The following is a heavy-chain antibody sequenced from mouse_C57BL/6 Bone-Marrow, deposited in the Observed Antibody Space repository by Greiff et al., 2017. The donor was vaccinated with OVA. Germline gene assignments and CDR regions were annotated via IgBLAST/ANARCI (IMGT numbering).Heavy chain of an antibody. CDR1: GYAFTNYL. Sequence: QVQLQQSGAELVRPGTSVKVSCKASGYAFTNYLIEWVKQRPGQGLEWIGVINPGSGGTNYNEKFKGKATLTADKSSSTAYMQLSSLTSEASAVYFGAREGRVYEGYPAWFAYWGQGTLVTVSA. D-gene: IGHD2-3*01. CDR3: AREGRVYEGYPAWFAY. V-gene: IGHV1-54*01. CDR2: INPGSGGT. J-gene: IGHJ3*01.